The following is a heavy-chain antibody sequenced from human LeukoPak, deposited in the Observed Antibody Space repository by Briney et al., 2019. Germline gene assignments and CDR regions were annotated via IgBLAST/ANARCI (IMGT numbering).Heavy chain of an antibody. V-gene: IGHV4-59*12. CDR1: GGSISSYY. CDR2: IYYSGST. J-gene: IGHJ4*02. CDR3: ARRERYASSRDFDY. Sequence: SETLSLTCTVSGGSISSYYWTWIRQPPGKGLEWIGYIYYSGSTNYNPSLKSRVTISVDTSKNHFSLNVTSVTAADAGVYFCARRERYASSRDFDYWGQGTLVAVSS. D-gene: IGHD6-13*01.